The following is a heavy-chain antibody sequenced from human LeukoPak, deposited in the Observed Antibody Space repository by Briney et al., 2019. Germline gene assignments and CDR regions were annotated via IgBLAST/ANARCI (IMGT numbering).Heavy chain of an antibody. Sequence: PSETLSLTCSVSGASLSSGTYYWNWIRQPPGKGLEWIAYQYYSGSPIYNPSLRSRVTISVDTYRDQFSLKVTSVTAADTAIYYCARSSGGMYNYYYMDVWGKGTTVTVSS. V-gene: IGHV4-61*01. J-gene: IGHJ6*03. CDR3: ARSSGGMYNYYYMDV. CDR2: QYYSGSP. D-gene: IGHD1-26*01. CDR1: GASLSSGTYY.